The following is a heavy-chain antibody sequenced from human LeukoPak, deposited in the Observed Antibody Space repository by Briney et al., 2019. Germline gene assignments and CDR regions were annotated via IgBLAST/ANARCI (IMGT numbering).Heavy chain of an antibody. D-gene: IGHD1-1*01. CDR1: GFTFREFA. J-gene: IGHJ4*02. CDR2: IRSSVYGGTP. CDR3: SREWGNGNDLRPDS. Sequence: GGSLRLSCTSSGFTFREFAVSWFRQAPGKGLEWIGFIRSSVYGGTPKAAASVKGRFIFSRDDSKGVAYLRMNSLKTDDTAVYYCSREWGNGNDLRPDSWGQGTLVTVSS. V-gene: IGHV3-49*03.